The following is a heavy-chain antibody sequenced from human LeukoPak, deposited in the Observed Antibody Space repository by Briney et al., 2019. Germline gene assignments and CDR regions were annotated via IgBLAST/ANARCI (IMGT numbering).Heavy chain of an antibody. V-gene: IGHV1-3*01. J-gene: IGHJ5*02. D-gene: IGHD1-26*01. CDR2: INAGNGNT. CDR3: ARDVGRGGYYNWFDP. CDR1: GYTFTSYA. Sequence: EASVKVSCKASGYTFTSYAMHWVRQAPGQRLEWMGWINAGNGNTKYSQKFQGRVTITRDTSASTAYMELSSLRSEDTAVYYCARDVGRGGYYNWFDPWGQGTLVTVSS.